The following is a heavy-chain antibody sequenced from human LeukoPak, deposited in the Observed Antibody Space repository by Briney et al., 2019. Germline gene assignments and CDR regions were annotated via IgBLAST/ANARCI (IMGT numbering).Heavy chain of an antibody. J-gene: IGHJ4*02. CDR1: RGTFSSYA. CDR2: IIPIFGTA. V-gene: IGHV1-69*05. D-gene: IGHD3-22*01. CDR3: AREGSAYYYDSSDYYPTYYFDY. Sequence: GASVKVSCKASRGTFSSYAISWVRQAPGQGLEWMGGIIPIFGTANYAQKFQGRVTITTDESTSTAYMELSSLRSEDTAVYYCAREGSAYYYDSSDYYPTYYFDYWGQGTLVTVSS.